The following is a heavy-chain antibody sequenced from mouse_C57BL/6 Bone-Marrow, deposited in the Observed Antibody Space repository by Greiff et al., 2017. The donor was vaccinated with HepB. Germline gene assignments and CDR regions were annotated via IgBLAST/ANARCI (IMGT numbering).Heavy chain of an antibody. J-gene: IGHJ4*01. V-gene: IGHV5-2*01. Sequence: EVHLVESGGGLVQPGESLKLSCESNEYEFPSHDMSWVRKTPEKRLELVAAINSDGGSTYYPDTMERRFIISRDNTKKTLYLQMSSLRSEDTALYYCARRDYDGRDYAMDYWGQGTSVTVSS. CDR2: INSDGGST. CDR3: ARRDYDGRDYAMDY. D-gene: IGHD2-4*01. CDR1: EYEFPSHD.